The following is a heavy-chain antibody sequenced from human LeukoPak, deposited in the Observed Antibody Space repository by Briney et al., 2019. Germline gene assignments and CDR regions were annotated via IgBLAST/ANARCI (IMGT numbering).Heavy chain of an antibody. Sequence: GGSLRLSCAASGFTFSSCAMSWVRQAPGRGLEWVSAISGTGHSTYYADSVKGRFTISRDNSKNTLYVQMNSLRAEDTAVYYCAKGPLTEVAGTTWDYWGQGTPVTVSS. CDR2: ISGTGHST. CDR3: AKGPLTEVAGTTWDY. CDR1: GFTFSSCA. D-gene: IGHD6-19*01. J-gene: IGHJ4*02. V-gene: IGHV3-23*01.